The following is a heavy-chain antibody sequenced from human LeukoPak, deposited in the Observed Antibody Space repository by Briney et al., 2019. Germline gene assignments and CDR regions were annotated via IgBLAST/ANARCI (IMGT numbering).Heavy chain of an antibody. J-gene: IGHJ5*02. V-gene: IGHV3-21*01. CDR2: ISSSSSYI. CDR1: GFTFSSYS. CDR3: ARDRANSWFDP. D-gene: IGHD2/OR15-2a*01. Sequence: GGSLRLSCAASGFTFSSYSMYWVRQAPGKGLEWVSSISSSSSYIYYADSVKGRFTISRDNAKNSLYLQMNSLRAEDTAVYYCARDRANSWFDPWGQGTLVTVSS.